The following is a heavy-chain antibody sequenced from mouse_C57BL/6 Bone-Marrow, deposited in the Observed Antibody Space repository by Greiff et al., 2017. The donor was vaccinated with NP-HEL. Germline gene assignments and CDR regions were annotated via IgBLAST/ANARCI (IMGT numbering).Heavy chain of an antibody. J-gene: IGHJ4*01. CDR1: EYEFPSHD. V-gene: IGHV5-2*01. CDR2: LNSDGGST. Sequence: EVQGVESGGGLVQPGESLKLSCESNEYEFPSHDMSWVRKTPAKRLELVAALNSDGGSTYYPDTMERRFIISRDNTKKTLYLQMSSLRSEDTALYYCARHGNYAFYYYAMDYWGQGTSVTVSS. D-gene: IGHD2-1*01. CDR3: ARHGNYAFYYYAMDY.